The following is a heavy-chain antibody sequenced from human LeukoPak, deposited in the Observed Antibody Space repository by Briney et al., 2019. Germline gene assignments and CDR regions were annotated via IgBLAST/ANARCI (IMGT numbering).Heavy chain of an antibody. CDR2: IHDSGST. Sequence: SQTLSLTCTVSGASISSGDYHWNWIRQPPGKGLEWIGFIHDSGSTYYNPSLKSRVSISRDMSKNQLSLMLSSVTAADTAVYYCARETHYYGSGSYYSDYWGQGTLVTVSS. CDR3: ARETHYYGSGSYYSDY. J-gene: IGHJ4*02. V-gene: IGHV4-30-4*01. CDR1: GASISSGDYH. D-gene: IGHD3-10*01.